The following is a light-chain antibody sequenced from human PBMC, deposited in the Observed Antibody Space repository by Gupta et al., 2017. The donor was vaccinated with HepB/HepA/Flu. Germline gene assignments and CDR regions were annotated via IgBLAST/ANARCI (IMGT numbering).Light chain of an antibody. CDR2: AAS. V-gene: IGKV1-39*01. CDR3: QQSYTTPRT. J-gene: IGKJ1*01. Sequence: DIQMTQSPSSLSASVGDRVTITCRASQSINSYLNWFQQKPGKAPKLLIYAASILQSGVPSRFSGSGPGTDFTLTISSLQPEDSATYYCQQSYTTPRTFGHGTKVEI. CDR1: QSINSY.